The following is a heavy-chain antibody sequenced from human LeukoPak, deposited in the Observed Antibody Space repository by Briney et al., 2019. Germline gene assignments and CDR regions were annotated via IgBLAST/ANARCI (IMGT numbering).Heavy chain of an antibody. CDR2: ISGSGDIT. D-gene: IGHD2-15*01. CDR3: GRGFGGGGYYFDT. J-gene: IGHJ4*02. V-gene: IGHV3-23*01. Sequence: GGSLRLSCAASGFTFSSYAMSWVRQAPGKGLEWVSGISGSGDITDYADSVKGRFTISRDTSKNTLYLHMNSLRADDTAIYYWGRGFGGGGYYFDTGGKGTLVTVS. CDR1: GFTFSSYA.